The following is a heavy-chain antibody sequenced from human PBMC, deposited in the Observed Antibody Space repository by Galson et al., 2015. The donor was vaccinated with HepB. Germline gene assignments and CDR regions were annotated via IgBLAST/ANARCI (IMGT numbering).Heavy chain of an antibody. J-gene: IGHJ4*02. D-gene: IGHD3-10*01. CDR1: GYTFTVYY. CDR2: MNPNSGGT. Sequence: SVKVSCKASGYTFTVYYMHWVRQAPGQGLEWMGRMNPNSGGTKYAQKFQGRVTMTTDTSISTAYMELSRLRSDDKAVYYCARSYFGSGTYRVGFEFWGQGTLVTVSS. V-gene: IGHV1-2*06. CDR3: ARSYFGSGTYRVGFEF.